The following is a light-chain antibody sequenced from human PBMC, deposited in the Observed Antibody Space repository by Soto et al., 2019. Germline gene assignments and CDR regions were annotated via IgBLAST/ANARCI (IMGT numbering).Light chain of an antibody. CDR3: QQYASSPLT. CDR2: GAS. CDR1: QSVRSNY. V-gene: IGKV3-20*01. J-gene: IGKJ4*01. Sequence: EIVLTQSPGTLSLSSGERATLSCRASQSVRSNYLAWYQQKPVQAPRLLIYGASSRATGIPDRFGGSGSGTDFTLTISILEHEDVVVYYCQQYASSPLTFGGVTKVEIK.